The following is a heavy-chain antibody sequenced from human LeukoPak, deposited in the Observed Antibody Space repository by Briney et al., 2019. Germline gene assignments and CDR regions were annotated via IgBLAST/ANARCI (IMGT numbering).Heavy chain of an antibody. Sequence: SETLSLTCAVYGGSFSGYYWSWIRQPPGKGLEWIGEINHSGSTNYNPSLKSRVTISVDTSKNQFSLKLSFVTAADTAVYYCARQDRTMVRGVPDYWGQGTLVTVSS. D-gene: IGHD3-10*01. J-gene: IGHJ4*02. CDR3: ARQDRTMVRGVPDY. V-gene: IGHV4-34*01. CDR1: GGSFSGYY. CDR2: INHSGST.